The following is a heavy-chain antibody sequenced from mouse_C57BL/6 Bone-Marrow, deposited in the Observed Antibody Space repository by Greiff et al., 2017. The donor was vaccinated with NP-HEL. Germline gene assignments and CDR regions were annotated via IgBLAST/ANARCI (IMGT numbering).Heavy chain of an antibody. CDR3: AREGNYYGSSHWYFDV. Sequence: EVQLVESGGGLVKPGGSLKLSCAASGFTFSSYAMSWVRQTPEKRLEWVATISDGGSYTYYPDNVKGRFTISRDNAKNNLYLQRSHLKSEDTAMYYCAREGNYYGSSHWYFDVWGTGTTVTVSS. CDR1: GFTFSSYA. J-gene: IGHJ1*03. D-gene: IGHD1-1*01. V-gene: IGHV5-4*01. CDR2: ISDGGSYT.